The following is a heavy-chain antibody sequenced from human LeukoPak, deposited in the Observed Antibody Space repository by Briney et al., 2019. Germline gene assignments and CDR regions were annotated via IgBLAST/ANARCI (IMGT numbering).Heavy chain of an antibody. D-gene: IGHD3-9*01. Sequence: PGGSLRLSGAASGFTFSSYAMSWVRPAPGKGREWGLTSSVSTYYAGPVKGRFTISRDFCQNTLYLQMTSLTAEDTAVYYCARELPDICWGQGTLVTVFS. CDR2: SSVST. V-gene: IGHV3-23*01. CDR3: ARELPDIC. J-gene: IGHJ4*02. CDR1: GFTFSSYA.